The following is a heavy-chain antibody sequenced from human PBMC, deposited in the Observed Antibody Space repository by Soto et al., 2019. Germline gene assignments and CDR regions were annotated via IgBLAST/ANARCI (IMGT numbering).Heavy chain of an antibody. CDR1: GYTFTSYD. V-gene: IGHV1-8*01. CDR3: AIRPPMVDYYYYGMDV. J-gene: IGHJ6*02. CDR2: MNPNSGNT. D-gene: IGHD3-10*01. Sequence: ASVKVSCKASGYTFTSYDINWVRQATGRGLEWMGWMNPNSGNTGYAQKFQGRVTMTRNTSISTAYMELSSLRSEDTAVYYCAIRPPMVDYYYYGMDVWGQGTTVTVSS.